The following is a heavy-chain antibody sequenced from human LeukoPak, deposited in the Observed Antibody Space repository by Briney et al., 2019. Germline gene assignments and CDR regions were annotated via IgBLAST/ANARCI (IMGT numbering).Heavy chain of an antibody. CDR2: IKQDGSEK. Sequence: GGSLRLSCAASGFTFISYWMSWVRQAPGKGLEWVANIKQDGSEKYSVDSVKGRFTISRDNAKNSLYLQMNSLRAEDTAVYYCAREKWLRYYMDVWGKGTTVTGSS. CDR1: GFTFISYW. CDR3: AREKWLRYYMDV. V-gene: IGHV3-7*01. J-gene: IGHJ6*03. D-gene: IGHD5-12*01.